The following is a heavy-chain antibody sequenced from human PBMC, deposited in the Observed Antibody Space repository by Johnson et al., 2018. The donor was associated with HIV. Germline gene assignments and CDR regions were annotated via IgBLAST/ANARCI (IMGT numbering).Heavy chain of an antibody. CDR2: ISWNSGRI. CDR3: AKGWNYYWSAFHI. J-gene: IGHJ3*02. Sequence: VQLVESGGGLVQPGRSLRLSCAASGFTFDDYAMHWVRQAPGKGLEWVSGISWNSGRIDYADSVKGRFTISRENAKNSLYLQMNSLRDEDTALYYCAKGWNYYWSAFHIWGQGTMVTVSS. D-gene: IGHD3-22*01. CDR1: GFTFDDYA. V-gene: IGHV3-9*01.